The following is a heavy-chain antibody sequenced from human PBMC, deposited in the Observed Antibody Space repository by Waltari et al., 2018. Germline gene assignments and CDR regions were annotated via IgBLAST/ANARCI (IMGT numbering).Heavy chain of an antibody. CDR2: ISGSSGST. V-gene: IGHV3-23*01. Sequence: EVQLLESGGGLVQPGGSLRLSCAASGFTFSSYAMSWVRQESGQGLEWVTAISGSSGSTYYADTVKGRFTISRDNSENTLYLQMNSLRAEDTAVYYCAKDRAFIAAADYWGQGTLVTVSS. CDR1: GFTFSSYA. J-gene: IGHJ4*02. D-gene: IGHD6-13*01. CDR3: AKDRAFIAAADY.